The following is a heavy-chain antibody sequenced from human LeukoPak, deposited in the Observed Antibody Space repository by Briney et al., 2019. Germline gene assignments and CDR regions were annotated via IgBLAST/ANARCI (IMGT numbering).Heavy chain of an antibody. CDR3: ARGPQSGCSSTSCYFGPYYFDY. Sequence: ASVKVSCKASGYTFTSYGISWVRQAPGQGLEWMGWMNPNSGNTGYAQKFQGRVTMTRNTSISTAYMELSSLRSEDTAVYYCARGPQSGCSSTSCYFGPYYFDYWGQGTLVTVSS. J-gene: IGHJ4*02. V-gene: IGHV1-8*02. CDR2: MNPNSGNT. CDR1: GYTFTSYG. D-gene: IGHD2-2*01.